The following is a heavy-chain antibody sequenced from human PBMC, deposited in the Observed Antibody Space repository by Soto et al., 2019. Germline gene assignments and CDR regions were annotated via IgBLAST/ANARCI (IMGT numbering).Heavy chain of an antibody. Sequence: GGSLRLSCADSGFILRNYWMSWVRQAPGMGLQWVASIKEDGSEKYYVDPVKGRFTISRENAKNSLYLQMNSLRAEDTAVYYCAKGHYDFWSGYTYYYYGMDVWGQGTTVTVSS. V-gene: IGHV3-7*03. CDR3: AKGHYDFWSGYTYYYYGMDV. D-gene: IGHD3-3*01. CDR2: IKEDGSEK. CDR1: GFILRNYW. J-gene: IGHJ6*02.